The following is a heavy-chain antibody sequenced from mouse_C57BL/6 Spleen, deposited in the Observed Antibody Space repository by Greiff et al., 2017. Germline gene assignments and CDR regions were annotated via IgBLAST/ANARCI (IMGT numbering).Heavy chain of an antibody. CDR2: IWSGGST. CDR3: AKTDYYGSSYGAY. Sequence: VKVVESGPGLVQPSQSLSITCTVSGFSLTSYGVHWVRQPPGKGLEWLGVIWSGGSTDYNAAFISRLSISKDNSKSQVFFKMNSLQADDTAIYYCAKTDYYGSSYGAYWGQGTLVTVSA. J-gene: IGHJ3*01. D-gene: IGHD1-1*01. CDR1: GFSLTSYG. V-gene: IGHV2-4*01.